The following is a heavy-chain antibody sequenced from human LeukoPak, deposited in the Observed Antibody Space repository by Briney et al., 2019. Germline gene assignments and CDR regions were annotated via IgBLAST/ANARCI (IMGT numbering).Heavy chain of an antibody. J-gene: IGHJ4*02. Sequence: PSETLSLTCTVSGGSISSYYWSWIRQPPGKALEWIGYIYYSGSTNYNPSLKSRVTISVDTSKNQFSLKLSSVTAADTAVYYCASGGYSSSWYVYWGQGTLVTVSS. CDR3: ASGGYSSSWYVY. D-gene: IGHD6-13*01. V-gene: IGHV4-59*01. CDR2: IYYSGST. CDR1: GGSISSYY.